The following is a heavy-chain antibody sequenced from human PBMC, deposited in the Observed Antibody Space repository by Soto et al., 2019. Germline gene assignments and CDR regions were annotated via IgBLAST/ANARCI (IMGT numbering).Heavy chain of an antibody. V-gene: IGHV1-69*13. CDR3: ARRAETNGWNGFGADKYYFDF. D-gene: IGHD1-1*01. CDR2: IIPIFGSA. J-gene: IGHJ4*02. Sequence: GASVKVSCKSSGGVFSSFGLSWVRQAPGQGLEWMGGIIPIFGSANYAQKFQGRVTITADDSTSTVYMELSSLRSEDTAVYYCARRAETNGWNGFGADKYYFDFWGQGTLVTVSS. CDR1: GGVFSSFG.